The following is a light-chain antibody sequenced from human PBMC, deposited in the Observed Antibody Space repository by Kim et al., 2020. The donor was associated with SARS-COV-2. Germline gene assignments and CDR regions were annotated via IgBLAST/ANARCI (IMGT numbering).Light chain of an antibody. Sequence: SYELTQPPSVSVASGKTARITCGGNNMGSKSVHWYQQKPGQAPVLVIYYDSDRPSGIPERFSGSNSGNTATLTISRVEGGDEACYYCQVWDSSSDHRVFGGGTQLTVL. CDR3: QVWDSSSDHRV. CDR1: NMGSKS. CDR2: YDS. V-gene: IGLV3-21*04. J-gene: IGLJ3*02.